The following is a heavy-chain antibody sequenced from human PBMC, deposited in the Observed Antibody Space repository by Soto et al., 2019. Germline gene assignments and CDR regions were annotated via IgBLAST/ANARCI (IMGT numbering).Heavy chain of an antibody. CDR2: ISYDGSNK. V-gene: IGHV3-30*18. CDR3: AKGDSSSWDYYFDY. Sequence: GGSLRLSCAASGFTFSSYGMHWVRQAPGKGLEWVAVISYDGSNKYYADSVKGRFTISRDNSKNTLYLQMNSLRAEDTAVYYCAKGDSSSWDYYFDYWGQGTLVTVS. J-gene: IGHJ4*02. D-gene: IGHD6-13*01. CDR1: GFTFSSYG.